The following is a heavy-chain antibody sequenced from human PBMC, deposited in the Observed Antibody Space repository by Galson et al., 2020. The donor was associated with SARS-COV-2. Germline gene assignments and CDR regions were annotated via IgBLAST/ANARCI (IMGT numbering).Heavy chain of an antibody. CDR2: ISYDGSNK. Sequence: GGSLRLSCAASGFTFSSYAMHWVRQAPGKGLEWVAVISYDGSNKYYADSVKGRFTISRDNSKNTLYLQMNSLRAEDTAVYYCARDRGYYDFWSGYTDYWGQGTLVTVSS. D-gene: IGHD3-3*01. CDR1: GFTFSSYA. CDR3: ARDRGYYDFWSGYTDY. V-gene: IGHV3-30*04. J-gene: IGHJ4*02.